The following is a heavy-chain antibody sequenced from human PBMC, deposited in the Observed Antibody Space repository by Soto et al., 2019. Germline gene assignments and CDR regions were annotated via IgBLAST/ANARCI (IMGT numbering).Heavy chain of an antibody. J-gene: IGHJ4*02. Sequence: ASVKVSCKASGYTFTSYYMHWVRQAPGQGLEWMGIINPSGGSTGYAQKFQGRVTMTRDTSTSTVYMELSSLRSEDTAVYYCARSESDYGDYSYWGQGTLVTVSS. CDR1: GYTFTSYY. CDR2: INPSGGST. CDR3: ARSESDYGDYSY. D-gene: IGHD4-17*01. V-gene: IGHV1-46*01.